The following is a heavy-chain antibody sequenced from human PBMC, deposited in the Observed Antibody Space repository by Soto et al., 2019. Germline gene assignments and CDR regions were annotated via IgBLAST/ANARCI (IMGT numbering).Heavy chain of an antibody. CDR2: INHSGTT. CDR3: ARGRGYVYGSNFYGLDV. Sequence: PSETLSLTCGVYRGSFSGFYWSWVRQTPGGGLEWIGEINHSGTTNYNPSFQNRVTISVDKSTNNFSLKMTSVTAADAAVYYCARGRGYVYGSNFYGLDVWDQGTTVTVSS. CDR1: RGSFSGFY. J-gene: IGHJ6*02. V-gene: IGHV4-34*01. D-gene: IGHD6-25*01.